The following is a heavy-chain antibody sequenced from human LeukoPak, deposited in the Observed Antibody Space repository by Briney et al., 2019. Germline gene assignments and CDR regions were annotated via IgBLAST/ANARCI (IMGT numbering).Heavy chain of an antibody. CDR1: GGSFSGYY. V-gene: IGHV4-34*01. CDR3: ARIHQPDP. J-gene: IGHJ5*02. Sequence: SETLSLTCAAYGGSFSGYYWSWIRQPPGKGLEWIGEINHSGSTNYNPSLKSRVTISVDTSKNQFSLKLSSVTAADTAVYYCARIHQPDPWGQGTLVTVSS. CDR2: INHSGST.